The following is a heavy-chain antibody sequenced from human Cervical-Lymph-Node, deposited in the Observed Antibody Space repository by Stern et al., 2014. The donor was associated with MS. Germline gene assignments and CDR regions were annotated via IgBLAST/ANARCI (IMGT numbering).Heavy chain of an antibody. D-gene: IGHD2-2*01. Sequence: VQLVESGAEVKKPGSSVKVSCKASGGTFSSYAISWVRQPPGQGLERMAGIIPIFGIANDAQKFQGRVTITADKSTSTAYMELSSLRSEDTAVYYCARQIVVVPAAIEYNWFDPWGQGTLVTVSS. CDR2: IIPIFGIA. CDR1: GGTFSSYA. V-gene: IGHV1-69*17. CDR3: ARQIVVVPAAIEYNWFDP. J-gene: IGHJ5*02.